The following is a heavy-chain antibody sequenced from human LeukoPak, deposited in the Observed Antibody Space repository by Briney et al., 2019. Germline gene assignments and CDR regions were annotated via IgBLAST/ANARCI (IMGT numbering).Heavy chain of an antibody. CDR3: ARERFPGAVRGVILDY. CDR2: ISAYNGNT. D-gene: IGHD3-10*01. CDR1: GYTFTSYG. Sequence: GASVKVSCKASGYTFTSYGISWVRQAPGQGLEWMGWISAYNGNTNYAQKLQGRVTMTTDTSTSTAYMELRSLRSDDTAVYYCARERFPGAVRGVILDYWGQGTLVTVSS. J-gene: IGHJ4*02. V-gene: IGHV1-18*01.